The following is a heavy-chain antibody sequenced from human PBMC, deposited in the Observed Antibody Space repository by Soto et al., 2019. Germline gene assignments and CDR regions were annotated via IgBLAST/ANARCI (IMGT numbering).Heavy chain of an antibody. CDR1: GFTFSSYA. Sequence: EVQLLASGGGLVQPGGSLSLSCAASGFTFSSYAMSWVRQAPGTGLEWVSAISGSGGSTYYADSVKGRFTISRDNSKNTRYLQMNSLRAEDTAVYYWAKAPLLRHFDYWGQGTLVTVSS. CDR2: ISGSGGST. J-gene: IGHJ4*02. CDR3: AKAPLLRHFDY. V-gene: IGHV3-23*01. D-gene: IGHD3-10*01.